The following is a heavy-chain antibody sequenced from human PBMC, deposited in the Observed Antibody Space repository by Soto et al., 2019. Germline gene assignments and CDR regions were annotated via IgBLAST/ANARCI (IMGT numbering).Heavy chain of an antibody. D-gene: IGHD1-26*01. Sequence: PSETLSLTCAVYGGSFSGYYWSWIRQPPGKGLEWIGEINHSGSTNYNPSLKSRVTISVDTSKNQFSLKLSSVTAADTAVYYCVWWEILYGMDVWGQGNTVTGSS. CDR1: GGSFSGYY. J-gene: IGHJ6*02. V-gene: IGHV4-34*01. CDR2: INHSGST. CDR3: VWWEILYGMDV.